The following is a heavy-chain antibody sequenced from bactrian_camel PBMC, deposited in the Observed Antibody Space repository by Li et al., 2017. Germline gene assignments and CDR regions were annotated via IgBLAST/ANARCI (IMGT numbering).Heavy chain of an antibody. Sequence: VQLVESGGGSVQAGGSLRLSCSVSGVTISIRSMGWFRQGPGKEREGIATIYRGPGDTYYADSVKGRFTISQDNAKNTIYLQMNSLKSEDTGPYYCATGTDLASWGQGTQVTVS. CDR3: ATGTDLAS. D-gene: IGHD7*01. CDR1: GVTISIRS. CDR2: IYRGPGDT. J-gene: IGHJ6*01. V-gene: IGHV3S59*01.